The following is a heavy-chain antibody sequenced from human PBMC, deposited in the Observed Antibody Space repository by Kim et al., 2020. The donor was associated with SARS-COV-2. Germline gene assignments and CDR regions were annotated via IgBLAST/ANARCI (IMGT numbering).Heavy chain of an antibody. Sequence: GGSLRLSCAASGFTFDDYAMHWVRQAPGKGLEWVSGISWNSGSIGYADSVKGRFTISRDNAKNSLYLQMNSLRAEDTALYYCAKGLVVVAAPLAGYYYGMDVWGQGTTVTVSS. CDR2: ISWNSGSI. D-gene: IGHD2-15*01. CDR3: AKGLVVVAAPLAGYYYGMDV. J-gene: IGHJ6*02. V-gene: IGHV3-9*01. CDR1: GFTFDDYA.